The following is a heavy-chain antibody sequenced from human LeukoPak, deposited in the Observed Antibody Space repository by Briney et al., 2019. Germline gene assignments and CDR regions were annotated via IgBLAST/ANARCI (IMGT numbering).Heavy chain of an antibody. CDR2: ISYDGSNK. J-gene: IGHJ4*02. Sequence: GGSLRLSCAPSGFTFSSYGMHWVRPAPGKGLEWVAVISYDGSNKYYADSVKGRFTISRDNSKNTPYLQMNSLRAEDTAVYYCAKDRLISAFTPIDYWGQGTLVTVSS. CDR3: AKDRLISAFTPIDY. CDR1: GFTFSSYG. D-gene: IGHD3-3*02. V-gene: IGHV3-30*18.